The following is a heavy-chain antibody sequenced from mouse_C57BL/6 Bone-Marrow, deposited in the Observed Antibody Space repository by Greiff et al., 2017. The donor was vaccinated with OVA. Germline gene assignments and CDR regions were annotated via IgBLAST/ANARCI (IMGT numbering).Heavy chain of an antibody. CDR3: TRLLDAMDY. J-gene: IGHJ4*01. V-gene: IGHV5-9-1*02. Sequence: EVKLVESGDGLVKPGGSLKLSCAASGFTFSRYAMSWVRQTPEKRLEWVAYISSGGDYIYYADTVKGRFTISRDNARNTLYLQMSSLKSEDTAMYYCTRLLDAMDYWGQGTSVTVSS. CDR1: GFTFSRYA. CDR2: ISSGGDYI. D-gene: IGHD2-1*01.